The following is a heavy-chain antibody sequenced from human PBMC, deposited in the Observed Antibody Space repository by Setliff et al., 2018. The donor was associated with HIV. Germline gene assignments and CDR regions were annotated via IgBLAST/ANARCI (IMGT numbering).Heavy chain of an antibody. CDR3: ASLVSVGVTSAFDI. Sequence: SVKVSCKASGGTFSSYTISWVRQAPGQGLEWMGRIIPILGIANYAQKFQGRVTITADKSTSTAYMELSSLRSEDTAVYYCASLVSVGVTSAFDIWGQGTMVTVSS. CDR1: GGTFSSYT. D-gene: IGHD1-26*01. J-gene: IGHJ3*02. CDR2: IIPILGIA. V-gene: IGHV1-69*02.